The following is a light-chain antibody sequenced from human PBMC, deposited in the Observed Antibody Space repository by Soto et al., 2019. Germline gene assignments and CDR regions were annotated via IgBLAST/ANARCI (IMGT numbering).Light chain of an antibody. CDR2: DVY. V-gene: IGLV2-11*01. CDR1: SSDVGGYGY. J-gene: IGLJ1*01. Sequence: QSALTQPRSVSGSHGQSVTISCTGTSSDVGGYGYVSWYQQHPGKAPKLMIYDVYNRPSGVPDRFSGSKSGNTASLTISGLQAEDEAVYYCFSYAGSSTFYVLGTGTKVTVL. CDR3: FSYAGSSTFYV.